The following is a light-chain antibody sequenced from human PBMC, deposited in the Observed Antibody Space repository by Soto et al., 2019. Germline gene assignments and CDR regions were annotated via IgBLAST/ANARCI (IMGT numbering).Light chain of an antibody. Sequence: QSVLTQAASVTGSPGQSITISCTGTSSDVGGYNYVSWYQQHPGKAPKLMIYDVSNRPPGVSNRFSGSKSGNTASLTISGLQAEDEADYYCSSYTSSSTLYVFGTGTKVTVL. V-gene: IGLV2-14*01. CDR1: SSDVGGYNY. J-gene: IGLJ1*01. CDR3: SSYTSSSTLYV. CDR2: DVS.